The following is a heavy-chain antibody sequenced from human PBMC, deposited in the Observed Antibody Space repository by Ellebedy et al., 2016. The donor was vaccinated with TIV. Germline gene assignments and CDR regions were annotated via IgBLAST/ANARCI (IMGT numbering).Heavy chain of an antibody. CDR3: ARDFLLGSPDYFDY. Sequence: GESLKISXAASGFTFSDYYMSWIRQAPGKGLEWLSYISSGGGSIFYADSVRDRFTISRDNAKNSLYLQMNSLRPEDTAVYYCARDFLLGSPDYFDYWGRGTLVTVSS. CDR1: GFTFSDYY. V-gene: IGHV3-11*01. D-gene: IGHD3-10*01. CDR2: ISSGGGSI. J-gene: IGHJ4*02.